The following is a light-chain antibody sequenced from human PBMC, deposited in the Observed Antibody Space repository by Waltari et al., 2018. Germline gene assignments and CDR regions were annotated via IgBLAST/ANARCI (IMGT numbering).Light chain of an antibody. J-gene: IGKJ1*01. CDR3: QKYGTLPAT. CDR2: DAP. V-gene: IGKV3-20*01. CDR1: QSVSRT. Sequence: EIVLTQSPGTLSLSPGESAPLSCRASQSVSRTLAWSQQKPGQAPRLLIYDAPTRATGIPDRFSGSGSGTDFSLTISRLEPEDFAVYYCQKYGTLPATFGQGTKVEIK.